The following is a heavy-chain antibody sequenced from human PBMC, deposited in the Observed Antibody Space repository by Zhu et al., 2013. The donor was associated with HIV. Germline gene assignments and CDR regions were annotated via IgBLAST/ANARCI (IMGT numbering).Heavy chain of an antibody. CDR1: GYTFTGYY. D-gene: IGHD6-13*01. J-gene: IGHJ4*02. Sequence: QVQLVQSGAEVKKPGASVKVSCKASGYTFTGYYIHWVRQAPGQGLEWMGWISAYSGSTKYAQKLQDRVTLTTDTSTSTAYMELRSLRSDDTAVYYCARDRGGAWQQLVDWGQGTLVTVSS. V-gene: IGHV1-18*04. CDR2: ISAYSGST. CDR3: ARDRGGAWQQLVD.